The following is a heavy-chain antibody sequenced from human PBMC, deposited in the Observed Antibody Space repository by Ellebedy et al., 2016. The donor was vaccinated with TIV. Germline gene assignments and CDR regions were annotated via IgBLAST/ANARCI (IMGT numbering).Heavy chain of an antibody. CDR1: GYTFTSYG. V-gene: IGHV1-18*01. J-gene: IGHJ5*02. D-gene: IGHD2-2*01. CDR3: ARDAPADQWFDP. CDR2: ISAYNGNT. Sequence: AASVKVSCKASGYTFTSYGISWARQAPGQGLEWMGWISAYNGNTNYAQKLQGRVTMTTDTSTSTAYMELRSLRSDDTAVYYCARDAPADQWFDPWGQGTLVTVSS.